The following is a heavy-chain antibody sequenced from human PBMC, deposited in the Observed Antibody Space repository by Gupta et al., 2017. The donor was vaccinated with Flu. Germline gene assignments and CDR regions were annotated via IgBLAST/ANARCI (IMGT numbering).Heavy chain of an antibody. Sequence: VQLVQSGAEVKKPGSSVKVSCKASGVTFFTYAISWVRQAPGQGLEWMGGIMSLFGTANYAQKLQGRITLTADKSTGTVYMELSSLRSEDTAMYFCARGDGYNFKDFDYWGQGTLVTVSS. J-gene: IGHJ4*02. CDR3: ARGDGYNFKDFDY. CDR1: GVTFFTYA. CDR2: IMSLFGTA. V-gene: IGHV1-69*06. D-gene: IGHD5-24*01.